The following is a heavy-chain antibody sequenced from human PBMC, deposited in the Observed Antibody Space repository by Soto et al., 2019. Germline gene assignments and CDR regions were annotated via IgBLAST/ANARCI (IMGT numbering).Heavy chain of an antibody. CDR3: AKSLRCYYYGMDV. CDR2: ISYDGSNK. CDR1: GFTFSSYA. J-gene: IGHJ6*02. Sequence: PGGSLRLSCAASGFTFSSYAMHWVRQAPGKGLEWVAVISYDGSNKYYADSVKGRFTISRDNSKNTLYLQMNSLRAEDTAVYYCAKSLRCYYYGMDVWGQGNTVTLTS. V-gene: IGHV3-30*18. D-gene: IGHD4-17*01.